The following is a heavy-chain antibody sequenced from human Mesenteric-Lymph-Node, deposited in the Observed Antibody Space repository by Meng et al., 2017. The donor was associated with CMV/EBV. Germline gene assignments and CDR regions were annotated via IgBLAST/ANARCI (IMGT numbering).Heavy chain of an antibody. D-gene: IGHD3-3*01. Sequence: GESLKISCAASGFTFNSREMNWVRQAPGKGLEWISHISSSGGGSDRYYADSVKCRFTISRDNAKNSLYLEMNSLRAEDTAVYYCARAQPYYDFWSGRPQYYFDYWGLGALVTVSS. CDR2: ISSSGGGSDR. CDR3: ARAQPYYDFWSGRPQYYFDY. CDR1: GFTFNSRE. V-gene: IGHV3-48*03. J-gene: IGHJ4*01.